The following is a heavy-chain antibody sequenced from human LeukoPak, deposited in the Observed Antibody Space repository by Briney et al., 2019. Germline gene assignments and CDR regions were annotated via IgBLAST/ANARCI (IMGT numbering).Heavy chain of an antibody. CDR3: VRDQAWSFDS. D-gene: IGHD2-8*02. V-gene: IGHV3-48*01. Sequence: GGSLTLSCAASGFTFSTDPMNWVRQAPGKGLEWLSNIRDSGTEMFYAESVKGRFTISRDNAKNSLFLQMNSLRVEDTAVYYCVRDQAWSFDSWGQGTLVTVSS. CDR1: GFTFSTDP. J-gene: IGHJ4*02. CDR2: IRDSGTEM.